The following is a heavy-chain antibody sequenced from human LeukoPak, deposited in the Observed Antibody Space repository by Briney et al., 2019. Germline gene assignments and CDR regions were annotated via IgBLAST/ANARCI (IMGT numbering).Heavy chain of an antibody. D-gene: IGHD3-22*01. V-gene: IGHV4-34*01. CDR2: VTPSGVA. J-gene: IGHJ4*02. Sequence: PSENLSLTCAVYGGSFRGYYWTWIRQPPGKGLGWIGEVTPSGVAHYNPSLKSPVTISADTSKNQSSLMVTSVTAADTALYFCARALYYEPSYLDSWGRGTLVTVSS. CDR3: ARALYYEPSYLDS. CDR1: GGSFRGYY.